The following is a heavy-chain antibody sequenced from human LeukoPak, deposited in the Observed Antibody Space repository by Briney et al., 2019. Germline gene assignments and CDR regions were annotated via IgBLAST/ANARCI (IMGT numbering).Heavy chain of an antibody. CDR2: ISGSGGST. V-gene: IGHV3-23*01. J-gene: IGHJ6*02. D-gene: IGHD3-10*01. CDR3: ARYFGDPQGMDV. CDR1: GFIFNNYA. Sequence: GGSLRLSCAASGFIFNNYAMSWVRQAPGKGLEWVSAISGSGGSTYYADSVKGRFTISRDNSKNTLYLQMNSLRAEDTAVYYCARYFGDPQGMDVWGQGTTVTVSS.